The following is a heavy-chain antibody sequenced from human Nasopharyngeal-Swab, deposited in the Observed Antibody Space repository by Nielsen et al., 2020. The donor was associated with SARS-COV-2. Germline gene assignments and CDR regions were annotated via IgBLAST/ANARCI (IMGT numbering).Heavy chain of an antibody. J-gene: IGHJ4*02. D-gene: IGHD3-10*01. CDR3: ATVFAYYGSGRPIDY. Sequence: ASVKVSCKASGYTFTSYAMHWVRQAPGQRLEWMGWINAGNGNTKYSQKFQGRVTITRDTSVNTAYMELSSLRSEDTAVYYCATVFAYYGSGRPIDYWGQGTLVTVSS. V-gene: IGHV1-3*01. CDR2: INAGNGNT. CDR1: GYTFTSYA.